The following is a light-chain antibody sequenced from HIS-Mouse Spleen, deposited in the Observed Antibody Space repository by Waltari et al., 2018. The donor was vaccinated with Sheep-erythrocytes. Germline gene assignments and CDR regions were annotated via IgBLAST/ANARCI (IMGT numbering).Light chain of an antibody. CDR2: GAS. J-gene: IGKJ3*01. CDR1: QSVSSSY. Sequence: EIVLTQSPGTLSLSPGERATLSCRASQSVSSSYLAWYQPKPGQAPRLLIYGASSRATGIPDRVSGSGSGTDFTLTISRLEPEDFAVYYCQQYGSSRQQTFTFGPGTKVDIK. V-gene: IGKV3-20*01. CDR3: QQYGSSRQQTFT.